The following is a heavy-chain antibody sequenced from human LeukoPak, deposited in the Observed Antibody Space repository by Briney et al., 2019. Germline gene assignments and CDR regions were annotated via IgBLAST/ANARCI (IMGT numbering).Heavy chain of an antibody. J-gene: IGHJ5*02. CDR2: IYHSGST. Sequence: SETLSLTCAVSGGSISSGGYSWSWIRQPPGKGLEWIGYIYHSGSTYYNPSLKSRVTISVDRSKDQFSLKLSSVTAADTAVYYCARASYYYDSSGYPARFDPWGQGTLVTVSS. CDR3: ARASYYYDSSGYPARFDP. CDR1: GGSISSGGYS. D-gene: IGHD3-22*01. V-gene: IGHV4-30-2*01.